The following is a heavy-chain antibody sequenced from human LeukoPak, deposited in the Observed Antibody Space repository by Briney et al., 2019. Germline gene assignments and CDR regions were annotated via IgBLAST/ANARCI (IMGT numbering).Heavy chain of an antibody. D-gene: IGHD4-23*01. CDR2: ISGYNGNT. CDR3: ARSDFGGAADY. Sequence: GASVKVSCKASGYTFTTYGISWARQAPGQGLEWMGWISGYNGNTNYAQKLQGRVTMTTDTSTSTAFMELRSLRSDDTAIYYCARSDFGGAADYWGQGTLVTVS. J-gene: IGHJ4*02. CDR1: GYTFTTYG. V-gene: IGHV1-18*01.